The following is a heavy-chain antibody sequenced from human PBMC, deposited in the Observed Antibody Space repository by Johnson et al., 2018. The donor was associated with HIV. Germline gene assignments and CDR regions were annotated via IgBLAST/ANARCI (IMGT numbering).Heavy chain of an antibody. V-gene: IGHV3-13*01. CDR3: AINSGYDSHGAFDI. CDR1: GFTFSSYD. CDR2: IGTAGDT. Sequence: MQLVESGGGLVQPGGSLRLSCAASGFTFSSYDMHWVRQATGKGLEWVSAIGTAGDTYYPGSVKGRFTISRDNAKNTLFLQMNSLRAEDTAVYYCAINSGYDSHGAFDIWGQGTMVTVSS. D-gene: IGHD5-12*01. J-gene: IGHJ3*02.